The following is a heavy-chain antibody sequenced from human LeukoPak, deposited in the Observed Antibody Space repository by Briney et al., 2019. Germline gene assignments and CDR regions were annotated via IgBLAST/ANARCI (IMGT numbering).Heavy chain of an antibody. CDR2: ISGSGGHT. V-gene: IGHV3-23*01. Sequence: GGSLRLSCAASGFTFSSYAMSWVRQAPGKGLEWVSAISGSGGHTYYAASVEGRFTVSRDNSKNTLYLQMSSLRAEDTAMYYCAKVRDTRDWYKDAFDVWGQGTRVTVSS. CDR1: GFTFSSYA. D-gene: IGHD6-19*01. CDR3: AKVRDTRDWYKDAFDV. J-gene: IGHJ3*01.